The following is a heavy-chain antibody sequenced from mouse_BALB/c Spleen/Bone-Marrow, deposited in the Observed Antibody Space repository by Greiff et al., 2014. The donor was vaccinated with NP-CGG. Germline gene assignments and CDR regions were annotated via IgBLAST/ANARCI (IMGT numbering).Heavy chain of an antibody. CDR2: IYPGNNDT. V-gene: IGHV1-5*01. Sequence: VQLKESGTVLARPGASVKMSCKASGYTFTIYWMHWVKQRPGQGLEWIGTIYPGNNDTNYNQKLKGKAKLTAVTSTSTAYMELSSLTNEDSAAYYCTRSTGFYYGMDYWGQGTSVTVSS. CDR1: GYTFTIYW. J-gene: IGHJ4*01. CDR3: TRSTGFYYGMDY.